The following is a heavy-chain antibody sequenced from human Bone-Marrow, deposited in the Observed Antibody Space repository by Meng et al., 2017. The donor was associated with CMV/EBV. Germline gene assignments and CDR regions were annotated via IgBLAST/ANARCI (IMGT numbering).Heavy chain of an antibody. CDR3: ARVLVRGVVPFYFDY. D-gene: IGHD3-10*01. J-gene: IGHJ4*02. CDR2: IYSGGST. Sequence: EVQLVESGGGLVQAGGSVRLSRAASGFTVSSNYMSWVRQAPGKGLEWVSVIYSGGSTYYADSVKGRFTISRDNSKNTLYLQMNSLRAEDTAVYYCARVLVRGVVPFYFDYWGQGTLGTVDS. V-gene: IGHV3-66*01. CDR1: GFTVSSNY.